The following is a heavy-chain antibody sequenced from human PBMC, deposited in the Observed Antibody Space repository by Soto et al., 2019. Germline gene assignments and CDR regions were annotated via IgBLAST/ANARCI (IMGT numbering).Heavy chain of an antibody. J-gene: IGHJ4*02. CDR1: GYSFAGYW. Sequence: PGESLKISCNGSGYSFAGYWITWVRQTPGKGLEWMGRIDPSDSQTYYSPSFRGHVTISVTKSITTVFLLWSSLRASDTAMYYCARQIYDSDTGPNFQYYFDSWGQGTPVTVSS. CDR2: IDPSDSQT. D-gene: IGHD3-22*01. V-gene: IGHV5-10-1*01. CDR3: ARQIYDSDTGPNFQYYFDS.